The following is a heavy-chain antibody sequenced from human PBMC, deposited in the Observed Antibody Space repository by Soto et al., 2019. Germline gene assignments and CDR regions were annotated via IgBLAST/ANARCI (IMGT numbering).Heavy chain of an antibody. CDR2: ISSSSSYI. J-gene: IGHJ4*02. V-gene: IGHV3-21*01. CDR3: ARGIAAAGTAANFDY. CDR1: GFTFSSYS. D-gene: IGHD6-13*01. Sequence: EVQLVESGGGLVKPGGSLRLSCAASGFTFSSYSMNWVRQAPGKGLEWVSSISSSSSYIYYADSVKGRFTISRDNAKNSLYLQMNSLRAEDTAVYYCARGIAAAGTAANFDYWGQGTLVTVSS.